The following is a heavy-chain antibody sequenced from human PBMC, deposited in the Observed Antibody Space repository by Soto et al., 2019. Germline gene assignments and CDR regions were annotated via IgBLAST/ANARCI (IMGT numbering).Heavy chain of an antibody. CDR2: IIPILGIA. Sequence: SVKVSCKASGGTFSSYTISWVRQAPGQGLEWMGRIIPILGIANYAQKFQGRVTITADKSTSTAYMELSSLRSEDTAVYYCARDSSRDEHVKEFDYWGQGTLVTVSS. J-gene: IGHJ4*02. CDR3: ARDSSRDEHVKEFDY. V-gene: IGHV1-69*04. CDR1: GGTFSSYT.